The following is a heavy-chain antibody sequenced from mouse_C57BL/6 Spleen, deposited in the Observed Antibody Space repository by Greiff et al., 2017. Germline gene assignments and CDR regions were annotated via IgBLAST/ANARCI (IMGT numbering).Heavy chain of an antibody. Sequence: VQLKESGPVLVKPGASVKMSCKASGYTFTDYYMNWVKQSHGKSLEWIGVINPYNGGTSYNQKFKGKATLTVDKTSSTAYMKLNSLTSEDSAVYYCARHTITTVVATHFSDWGQGTLVTVSA. D-gene: IGHD1-1*01. V-gene: IGHV1-19*01. CDR3: ARHTITTVVATHFSD. CDR2: INPYNGGT. CDR1: GYTFTDYY. J-gene: IGHJ3*01.